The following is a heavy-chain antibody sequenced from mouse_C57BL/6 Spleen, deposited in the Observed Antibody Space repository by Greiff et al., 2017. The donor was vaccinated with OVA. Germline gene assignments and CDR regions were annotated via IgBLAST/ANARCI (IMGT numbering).Heavy chain of an antibody. D-gene: IGHD2-1*01. CDR3: ARVGYYPTGYFDV. CDR2: IWWDDDK. CDR1: GFSLSTFGMG. V-gene: IGHV8-8*01. J-gene: IGHJ1*03. Sequence: QVTLKVSGPGILQPSQSLSLSCSSSGFSLSTFGMGVGWIRPPSGKGLEWLVQIWWDDDKYYNTALKSRLTVSKDTSKNQVFLKIANVDTADTATYYCARVGYYPTGYFDVWGTGTTVTVSS.